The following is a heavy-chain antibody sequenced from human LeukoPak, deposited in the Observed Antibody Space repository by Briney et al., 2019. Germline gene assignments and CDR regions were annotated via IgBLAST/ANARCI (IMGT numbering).Heavy chain of an antibody. Sequence: GRSLRLSCAASGFTFDDYAMHWVRQAPGKGLEWVSGISWNSGSIGYADSVKGRFTISRDNAKNSLYLQMNSLRAEDTAVYYCARDSLINWGPGYYYYGMDVWGQGTTVTVS. CDR1: GFTFDDYA. J-gene: IGHJ6*02. CDR3: ARDSLINWGPGYYYYGMDV. CDR2: ISWNSGSI. D-gene: IGHD7-27*01. V-gene: IGHV3-9*01.